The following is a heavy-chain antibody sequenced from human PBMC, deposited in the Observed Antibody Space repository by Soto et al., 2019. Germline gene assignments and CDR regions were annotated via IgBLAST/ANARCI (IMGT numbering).Heavy chain of an antibody. CDR2: IIPIFSTP. V-gene: IGHV1-69*12. CDR3: ARDKDRQQLGGNYYYGIDV. J-gene: IGHJ6*02. Sequence: QVQLVQSGAEVKKPGSSVTVSCKASGGTFGNSAISWVRQAPGQGLEWMGGIIPIFSTPDYAQKFQGRIAITADDATTTAYMELTRLKSEDTALYYCARDKDRQQLGGNYYYGIDVWGQGTTVTVSS. CDR1: GGTFGNSA. D-gene: IGHD2-15*01.